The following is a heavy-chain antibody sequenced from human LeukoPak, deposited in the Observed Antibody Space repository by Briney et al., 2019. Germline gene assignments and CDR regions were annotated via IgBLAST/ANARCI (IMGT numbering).Heavy chain of an antibody. J-gene: IGHJ6*02. Sequence: GGSLRLSCAASGFTFSSYAMSWVRQAPGKGLEWVSAISGSGGSTYYADSVKGRFTISRDNSKNTLYLQMNSLRAEDTAVYYCAREGMVTQGWAYYYYGMDVWGQGTTVTVSS. V-gene: IGHV3-23*01. D-gene: IGHD4-23*01. CDR1: GFTFSSYA. CDR3: AREGMVTQGWAYYYYGMDV. CDR2: ISGSGGST.